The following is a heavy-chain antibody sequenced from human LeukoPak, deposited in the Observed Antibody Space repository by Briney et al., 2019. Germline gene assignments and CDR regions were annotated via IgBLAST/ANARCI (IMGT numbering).Heavy chain of an antibody. CDR3: ARATSDYGDRLPFDY. D-gene: IGHD4-17*01. V-gene: IGHV1-69*13. CDR1: GGTSSSYA. Sequence: SVKVSCKASGGTSSSYAISWVRQAPGQGLEWMGGIIPIFGTANYAQKFQGRVTITADESTSTAYMELSSLRSEDTAVYYCARATSDYGDRLPFDYWGQGTLVTVSS. CDR2: IIPIFGTA. J-gene: IGHJ4*02.